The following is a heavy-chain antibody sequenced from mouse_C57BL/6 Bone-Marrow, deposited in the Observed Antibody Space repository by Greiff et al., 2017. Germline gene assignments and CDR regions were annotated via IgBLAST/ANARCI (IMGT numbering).Heavy chain of an antibody. CDR1: GFTFGSYG. D-gene: IGHD2-2*01. J-gene: IGHJ3*01. Sequence: EGKLVESGGDLVRPGGSLKPPCAASGFTFGSYGMSWVRQTPDKRLEWVAPISSGGSYTYYPDSVKGRFTISRDNAKNTLYLQMSSLKSEDTAMYYCARHRLRRFAYWGQGTLVTVSA. CDR2: ISSGGSYT. CDR3: ARHRLRRFAY. V-gene: IGHV5-6*01.